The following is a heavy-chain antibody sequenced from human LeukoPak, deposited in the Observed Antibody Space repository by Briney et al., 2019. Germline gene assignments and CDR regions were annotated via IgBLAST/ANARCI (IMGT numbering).Heavy chain of an antibody. Sequence: GGSLRLSCAASGFTFSSYGMHWVRQAPGKGLEWVSAISGSGGSTYYADSVKGRFTISRDNSKNTLYLQINSLRAEDTAVYYCAKDHLPGIVVADRDYWGQGTLVTVSS. J-gene: IGHJ4*02. CDR3: AKDHLPGIVVADRDY. V-gene: IGHV3-23*01. D-gene: IGHD6-19*01. CDR1: GFTFSSYG. CDR2: ISGSGGST.